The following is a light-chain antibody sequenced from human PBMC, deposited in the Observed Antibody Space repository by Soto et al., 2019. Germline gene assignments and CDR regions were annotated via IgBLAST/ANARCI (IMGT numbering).Light chain of an antibody. CDR2: AAS. Sequence: DIQMTQSPSSLSASVGDRVTITCRASQGISNYVAWYQQKPGKVPKLLISAASTLQSGVSSRFSGRGSGTDFTLTISSLQPEDVATYYCQQRSNWITLGGGTKVEIK. J-gene: IGKJ4*01. CDR1: QGISNY. CDR3: QQRSNWIT. V-gene: IGKV1-27*01.